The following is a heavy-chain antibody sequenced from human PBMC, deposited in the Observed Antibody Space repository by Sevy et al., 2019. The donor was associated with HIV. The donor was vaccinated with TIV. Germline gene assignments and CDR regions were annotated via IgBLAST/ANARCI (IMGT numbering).Heavy chain of an antibody. CDR2: TYYRSKWYN. CDR1: GDSVSSNSAA. V-gene: IGHV6-1*01. J-gene: IGHJ5*02. Sequence: SQILSLTCAISGDSVSSNSAARNWIRQSPSRGLEWLGRTYYRSKWYNDYAVSVKSRITINPDTSKNQFSLQLNSVTPEDTTVYYCARDRGSGYSTSWYFRGQLNWFDPWGQGTLVTVSS. D-gene: IGHD6-13*01. CDR3: ARDRGSGYSTSWYFRGQLNWFDP.